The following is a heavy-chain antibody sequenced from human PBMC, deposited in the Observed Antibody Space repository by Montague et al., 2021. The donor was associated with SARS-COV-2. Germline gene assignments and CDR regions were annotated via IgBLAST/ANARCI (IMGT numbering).Heavy chain of an antibody. D-gene: IGHD3-10*01. V-gene: IGHV2-5*02. CDR3: AYRRAGSGSYYFDC. Sequence: PALAKPTKTLTLTCTFSGFSLSTSGVGVGWIRQPPGKALEWLALIYWDDDKRYSPSLKSRLTITKDTSKNQVVLTMTNMDPVDTATYYCAYRRAGSGSYYFDCWGQGTLGTGST. J-gene: IGHJ4*02. CDR1: GFSLSTSGVG. CDR2: IYWDDDK.